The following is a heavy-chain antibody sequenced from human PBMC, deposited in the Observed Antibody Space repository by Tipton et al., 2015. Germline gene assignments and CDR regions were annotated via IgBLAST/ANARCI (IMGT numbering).Heavy chain of an antibody. CDR3: AKVLNARWYGEMDV. D-gene: IGHD3-10*01. J-gene: IGHJ6*02. Sequence: VQLVQSGGGLVQPGRTLRLSCAASGFTFDDYAMHWVRQAPGKGLEWVSGILWNSNTIGYADSVKGRFTISRDNARNSLYLQMNSLRAEDTALYYCAKVLNARWYGEMDVWGRGTKVTVSS. CDR1: GFTFDDYA. CDR2: ILWNSNTI. V-gene: IGHV3-9*01.